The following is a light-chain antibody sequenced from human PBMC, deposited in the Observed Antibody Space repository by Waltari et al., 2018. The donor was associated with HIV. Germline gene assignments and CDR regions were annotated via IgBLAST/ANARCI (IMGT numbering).Light chain of an antibody. CDR2: LKRDGSH. J-gene: IGLJ3*02. CDR3: QTWGTGIQV. V-gene: IGLV4-69*02. CDR1: SGHTNYA. Sequence: QLVLTQSPSASASLGASVKLTCTLSSGHTNYALAWHQQHPEKGPRYLMTLKRDGSHSKGDGIPDRFSGSSSGAERYLIISSLQSEDEADYYCQTWGTGIQVFGGGTKVTVL.